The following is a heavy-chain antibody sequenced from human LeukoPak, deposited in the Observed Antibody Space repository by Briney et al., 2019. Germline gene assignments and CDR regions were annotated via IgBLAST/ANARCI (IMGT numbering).Heavy chain of an antibody. CDR2: INHSVST. Sequence: SETLSLTCAVYGGSFSGYYWSWIRQPPGKGLEWIGEINHSVSTNYNPSLKSRVTISVDTSKNQFSLKLSSVTAADTAVYYCARGHRYCSSTSCLLGRDYWGQGTLVTVSS. V-gene: IGHV4-34*01. CDR1: GGSFSGYY. J-gene: IGHJ4*02. D-gene: IGHD2-2*01. CDR3: ARGHRYCSSTSCLLGRDY.